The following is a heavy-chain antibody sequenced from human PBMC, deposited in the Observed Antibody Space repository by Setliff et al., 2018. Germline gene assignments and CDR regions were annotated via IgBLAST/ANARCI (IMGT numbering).Heavy chain of an antibody. CDR2: SNHGGST. J-gene: IGHJ4*02. Sequence: SETLSLTCSVSGESFSNNYWSWIRQTPGKGLEWIGESNHGGSTTYHPSLKSRLTMSVDTSKNQFSLKLAAVTAADTAVYYFRLAHCSTTSCEEALDYWSQGTLVTVSS. CDR1: GESFSNNY. D-gene: IGHD2-2*01. V-gene: IGHV4-34*01. CDR3: RLAHCSTTSCEEALDY.